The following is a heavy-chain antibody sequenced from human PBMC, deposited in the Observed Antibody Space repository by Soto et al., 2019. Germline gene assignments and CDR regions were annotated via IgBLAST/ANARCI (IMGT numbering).Heavy chain of an antibody. CDR1: AGTVSSYG. CDR2: IIPMYGTA. Sequence: QVHLVQSGAEVKKPGSSVKVSCTASAGTVSSYGISWVRQAPGQGLEWMGGIIPMYGTATHTQNYQGRLTITADESTSTTYMELSSLRSEDTAVYFCARSVGVNTLSYLDLWRQGHLVTVSS. V-gene: IGHV1-69*01. D-gene: IGHD3-10*01. CDR3: ARSVGVNTLSYLDL. J-gene: IGHJ4*02.